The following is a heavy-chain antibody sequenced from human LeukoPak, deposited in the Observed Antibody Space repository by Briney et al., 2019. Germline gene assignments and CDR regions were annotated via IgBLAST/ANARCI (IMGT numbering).Heavy chain of an antibody. CDR2: FDPEDGET. V-gene: IGHV1-24*01. Sequence: ASVKVSCKVSGYTLTELSMHWVRQAPGKGLEWMGGFDPEDGETIYAQKFQGRVTMTEDTSTDTAYMELSSLRSEDTAVYYCATAGGTYCSGGSCYLYWFDPWGQGTLVTVSS. CDR1: GYTLTELS. CDR3: ATAGGTYCSGGSCYLYWFDP. D-gene: IGHD2-15*01. J-gene: IGHJ5*02.